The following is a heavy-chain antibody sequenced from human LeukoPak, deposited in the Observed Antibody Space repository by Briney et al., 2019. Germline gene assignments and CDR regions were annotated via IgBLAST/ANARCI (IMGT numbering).Heavy chain of an antibody. D-gene: IGHD4-11*01. CDR2: ISANNGDT. Sequence: ASVKVSCKPSGYTFTSHGISGVRQAPGQGLEWMGWISANNGDTNYAQRMQGRLTMTTDTSTSTAYMELRSLSSDDTAIYYCARNWPTVIADYWGQGTLVTVSS. J-gene: IGHJ4*02. CDR3: ARNWPTVIADY. CDR1: GYTFTSHG. V-gene: IGHV1-18*01.